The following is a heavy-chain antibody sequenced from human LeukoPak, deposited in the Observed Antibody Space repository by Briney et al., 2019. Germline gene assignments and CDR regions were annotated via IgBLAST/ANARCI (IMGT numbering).Heavy chain of an antibody. CDR2: IHKSGRT. CDR1: GGSASSGGY. CDR3: AGIVLREAAQFDS. J-gene: IGHJ4*02. V-gene: IGHV4-31*03. D-gene: IGHD2-15*01. Sequence: SETLSLTCTVSGGSASSGGYWSWIRQRPGKGLEWIGYIHKSGRTYYNLSLKSRVTISVDTSQSHFSLKLSSVTAADTAVYYCAGIVLREAAQFDSWGLGTLVTVSS.